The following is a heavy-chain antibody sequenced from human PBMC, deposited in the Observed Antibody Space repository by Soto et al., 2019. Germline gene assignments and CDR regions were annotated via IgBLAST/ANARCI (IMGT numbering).Heavy chain of an antibody. J-gene: IGHJ4*02. V-gene: IGHV4-59*01. CDR3: ARGSPAMATDYFFDY. CDR1: GGSISSYY. Sequence: SETLSLTCTVSGGSISSYYWSWIRQPPGKGLEWIGFIYYSGSTNYNPSLKSRVTISLDSSKNQFSLKLTSVTAADTAVYFCARGSPAMATDYFFDYWGQGTLVTVSS. CDR2: IYYSGST. D-gene: IGHD5-18*01.